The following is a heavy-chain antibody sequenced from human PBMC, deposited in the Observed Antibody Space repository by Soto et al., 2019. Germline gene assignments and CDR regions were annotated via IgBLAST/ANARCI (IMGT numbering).Heavy chain of an antibody. V-gene: IGHV4-34*01. CDR3: ARGQITGAHFSNWFDP. Sequence: QVQLQQWGAGLLKPSETLSLTCAVYGGSFSGYYWSWIGQPPGKGLEWIGEINHSGSTNYNPSLKSRVTISVDTSKNQFSLKLSSVTAADTAVYYCARGQITGAHFSNWFDPWGQGTLVTVSS. J-gene: IGHJ5*02. CDR1: GGSFSGYY. CDR2: INHSGST. D-gene: IGHD1-20*01.